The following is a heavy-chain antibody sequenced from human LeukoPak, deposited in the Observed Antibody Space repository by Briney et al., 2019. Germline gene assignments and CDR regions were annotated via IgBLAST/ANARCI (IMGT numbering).Heavy chain of an antibody. V-gene: IGHV4-59*01. J-gene: IGHJ4*02. CDR3: ARPEEENPGRFDD. CDR2: VYYSGST. D-gene: IGHD2/OR15-2a*01. CDR1: GASISPYY. Sequence: SETLSLTCTVSGASISPYYWSWIRQPPGKGLEWIGYVYYSGSTDYNPSLKSRVTISVDTSKNQISLHLSSVTAADTAMYYCARPEEENPGRFDDWGQGTLVTVSS.